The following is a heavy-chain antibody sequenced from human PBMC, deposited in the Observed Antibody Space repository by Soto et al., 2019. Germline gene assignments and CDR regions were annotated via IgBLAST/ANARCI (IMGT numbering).Heavy chain of an antibody. D-gene: IGHD6-19*01. CDR3: AKDITPGIAVAGSAFDI. V-gene: IGHV3-9*01. Sequence: EVQLVESGGGLVQHGRSLRLSCAASRFTFDDYAMHWVRQAPGKGLEWVSGISWTSGSIGYADSVKGRFTISRDKAKNSLYLQMNSLRSEDTALYYCAKDITPGIAVAGSAFDIWGQGTMVTVSS. CDR2: ISWTSGSI. CDR1: RFTFDDYA. J-gene: IGHJ3*02.